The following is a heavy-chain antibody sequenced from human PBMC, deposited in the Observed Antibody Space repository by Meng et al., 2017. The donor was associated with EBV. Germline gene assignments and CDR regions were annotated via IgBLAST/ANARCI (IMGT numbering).Heavy chain of an antibody. CDR2: ISTTGSYI. CDR3: ARDRRHNASLDY. Sequence: EVQLVESGGGLVKPGGSLRLSCAASGFSFSAYSMNWVRQAPGKGLEWLSFISTTGSYISYADSVKGRFTVSRDNAENSLHLQMNSLSAEDTAVYYCARDRRHNASLDYWGQGTLVTVSS. J-gene: IGHJ4*02. V-gene: IGHV3-21*06. D-gene: IGHD2-2*01. CDR1: GFSFSAYS.